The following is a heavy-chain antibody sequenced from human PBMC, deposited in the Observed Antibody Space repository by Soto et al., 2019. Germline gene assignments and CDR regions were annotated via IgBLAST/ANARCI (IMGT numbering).Heavy chain of an antibody. CDR1: GGSISSYY. Sequence: QVQLQESGPGLVKPSETLSLTCTVSGGSISSYYWSWIRQPPGKGLEWIGYIYYSGSTNYNPSLKGRVTISVDTSKNQFSLKLSSVTAADTAVYYCARGDYYDSSGYRPLIDYWGQGTLVTVSS. V-gene: IGHV4-59*01. J-gene: IGHJ4*02. CDR2: IYYSGST. CDR3: ARGDYYDSSGYRPLIDY. D-gene: IGHD3-22*01.